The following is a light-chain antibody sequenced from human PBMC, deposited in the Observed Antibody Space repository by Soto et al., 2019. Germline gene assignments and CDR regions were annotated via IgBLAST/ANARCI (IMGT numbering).Light chain of an antibody. J-gene: IGLJ3*02. V-gene: IGLV2-14*01. Sequence: QSALTQPASVSGSPGQSITISCTGNSSDVGGYNYVSWYQQHPGKAPKLMIYDVSNRPSGVSNRFSGSKSGNTASLTISGLQAEDEADYYCSSYTSIWVFGGGTKLTVL. CDR3: SSYTSIWV. CDR2: DVS. CDR1: SSDVGGYNY.